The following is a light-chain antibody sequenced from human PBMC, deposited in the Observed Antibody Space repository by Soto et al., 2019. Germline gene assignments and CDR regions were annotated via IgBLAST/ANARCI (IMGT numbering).Light chain of an antibody. CDR2: EGS. V-gene: IGLV2-23*01. CDR1: SSDVGSYNL. Sequence: QSALTQPASVSGSPGQSITISCTGTSSDVGSYNLVSWYQQHPGKAPKLMIYEGSKRPSGVSNRFSGFKSGNTASLTISGLQAEDEADYYCCSYAGSYVVFGGGTKVTVL. CDR3: CSYAGSYVV. J-gene: IGLJ2*01.